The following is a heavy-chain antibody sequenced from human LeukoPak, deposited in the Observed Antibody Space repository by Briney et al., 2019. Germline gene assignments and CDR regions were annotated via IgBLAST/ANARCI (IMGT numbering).Heavy chain of an antibody. CDR2: INWNGGST. CDR3: ARAESSSGYDYYYYYYMDV. V-gene: IGHV3-20*04. CDR1: GFTFDDYG. J-gene: IGHJ6*03. D-gene: IGHD3-22*01. Sequence: GGSLRLSCAASGFTFDDYGMSWVRQAPGKGLGWVSGINWNGGSTGYADSVKGRFTISRDNAKNSLYLQMNSLRAEDTALYYCARAESSSGYDYYYYYYMDVWGKGTTVTVSS.